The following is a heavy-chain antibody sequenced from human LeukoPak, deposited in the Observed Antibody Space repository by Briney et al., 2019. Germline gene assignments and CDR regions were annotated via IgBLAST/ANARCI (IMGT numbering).Heavy chain of an antibody. D-gene: IGHD6-19*01. Sequence: GSLRLSCAASGFTVSSNYMSWVRQAPGKGLEWVSVIYSGGSTYYADSVKGRFTISRDNSKNTLYLQMNSLRAEDTAVYYCARDLVDGSGWSYQNYYYYGMDVWGQGTTVTVSS. V-gene: IGHV3-53*01. CDR2: IYSGGST. J-gene: IGHJ6*02. CDR3: ARDLVDGSGWSYQNYYYYGMDV. CDR1: GFTVSSNY.